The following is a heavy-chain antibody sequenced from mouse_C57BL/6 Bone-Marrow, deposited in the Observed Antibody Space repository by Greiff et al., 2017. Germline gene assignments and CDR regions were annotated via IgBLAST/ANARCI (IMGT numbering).Heavy chain of an antibody. V-gene: IGHV5-15*01. D-gene: IGHD2-1*01. CDR3: ARHAGGNYPRAMDY. CDR1: GFTFSDYG. Sequence: EVQLVESGGGLVQPGGSLKLSCAASGFTFSDYGMAWVRQAPRKGPEWVAFISNLAYSIYYADTVTGRFTISRENAKNTLYLEMSSLRSEDTAMYYCARHAGGNYPRAMDYWGQGTSVTVSS. CDR2: ISNLAYSI. J-gene: IGHJ4*01.